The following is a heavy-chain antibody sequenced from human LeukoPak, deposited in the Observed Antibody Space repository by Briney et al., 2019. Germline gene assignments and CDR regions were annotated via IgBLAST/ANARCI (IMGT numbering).Heavy chain of an antibody. CDR2: IRYSGKT. J-gene: IGHJ4*02. V-gene: IGHV4-39*01. CDR1: GGSISSSSDY. CDR3: ARHYYDSSGYRREYYFDH. Sequence: SETLSLTCTVSGGSISSSSDYWGWIRQPPGKGLERIGSIRYSGKTYYNPSLKSRVTMSVDTSKSQFSLRLSSVTAADTAVYFCARHYYDSSGYRREYYFDHWGQGTLVTVSS. D-gene: IGHD3-22*01.